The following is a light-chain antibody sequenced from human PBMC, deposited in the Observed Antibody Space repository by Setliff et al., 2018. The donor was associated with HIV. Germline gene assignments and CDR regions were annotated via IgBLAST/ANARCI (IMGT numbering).Light chain of an antibody. J-gene: IGLJ1*01. V-gene: IGLV2-8*01. CDR2: EVS. CDR3: SSYPGSNNFLYV. CDR1: SSDVGGYNY. Sequence: QSALTQPPSASGSPGQTVTLSCTGTSSDVGGYNYVSWYQQHPGKAPKLMIYEVSKRPSGVPDRFSGSKSGNTASLTVSGLQAEDEADYYCSSYPGSNNFLYVFGTGTKVTVL.